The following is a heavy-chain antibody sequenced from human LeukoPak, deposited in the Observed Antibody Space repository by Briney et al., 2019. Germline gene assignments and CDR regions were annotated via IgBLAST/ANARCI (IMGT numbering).Heavy chain of an antibody. CDR3: ASNLAVAGPKAPYYFDY. CDR2: ISAYNGNT. Sequence: GASVKVSCKASGYTFTSYGISWVRQAPGQGLEWMGWISAYNGNTNYAQKLQGRVTMTTDTSTSTAYMELRSLRSDDTAVYYCASNLAVAGPKAPYYFDYWGQGTLVTVSS. CDR1: GYTFTSYG. D-gene: IGHD6-19*01. J-gene: IGHJ4*02. V-gene: IGHV1-18*01.